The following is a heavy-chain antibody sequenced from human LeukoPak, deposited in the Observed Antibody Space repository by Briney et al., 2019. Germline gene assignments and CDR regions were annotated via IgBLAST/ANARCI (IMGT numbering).Heavy chain of an antibody. J-gene: IGHJ4*02. V-gene: IGHV1-8*02. D-gene: IGHD1-26*01. CDR1: GGTFSSYA. CDR2: MNPNSGNT. Sequence: GASVKVSCKASGGTFSSYAINWVRQATGQGLEWMGWMNPNSGNTGYAQKFQGRVTMTRNTSISTAYMELSSLRSEDTAVYYCARISGEGGVDYWGQGTLVTVSS. CDR3: ARISGEGGVDY.